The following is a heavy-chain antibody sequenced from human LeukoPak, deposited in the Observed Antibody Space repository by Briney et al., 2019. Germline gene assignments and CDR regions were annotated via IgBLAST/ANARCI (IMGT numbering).Heavy chain of an antibody. CDR2: ISSSSSYI. D-gene: IGHD6-19*01. Sequence: GGSLRLSCAASGFTFSSYAMSWVRQAPGKGLEWVSSISSSSSYIYYANSVKGRFTISRDNAKNSLYLQMNSPRAEDTAAYYCASFSGWNDYWGQGTLVTVSS. J-gene: IGHJ4*02. CDR3: ASFSGWNDY. V-gene: IGHV3-21*01. CDR1: GFTFSSYA.